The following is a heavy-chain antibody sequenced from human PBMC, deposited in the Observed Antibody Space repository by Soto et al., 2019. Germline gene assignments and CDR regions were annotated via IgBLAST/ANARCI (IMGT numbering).Heavy chain of an antibody. J-gene: IGHJ2*01. CDR1: GGSISSSSYY. D-gene: IGHD1-26*01. V-gene: IGHV4-39*01. CDR3: ARQPDAEGEKFDL. Sequence: QLQLQESGPGLVKPSETLSLTCTVSGGSISSSSYYWGWIRQPPGKGLEWIGSIYYSGSTYYNPSLKSRVTRSVDTSKNQFSLKLSSGTAADTAVYYCARQPDAEGEKFDLWGRGTLVTVSS. CDR2: IYYSGST.